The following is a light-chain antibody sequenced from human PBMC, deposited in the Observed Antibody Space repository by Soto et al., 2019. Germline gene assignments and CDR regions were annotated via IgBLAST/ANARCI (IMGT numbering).Light chain of an antibody. V-gene: IGKV3-20*01. J-gene: IGKJ2*01. CDR3: QQYGSSPRT. CDR1: QTVSSNY. CDR2: GAS. Sequence: EIVLTQSPGTLSLSPGERATLSCRASQTVSSNYLAWYQQKPGQAPRLLIYGASSRATGIPDRFSGSGSGTDFTLSISRLEPVDFAVYYCQQYGSSPRTFGQGTTLEIQ.